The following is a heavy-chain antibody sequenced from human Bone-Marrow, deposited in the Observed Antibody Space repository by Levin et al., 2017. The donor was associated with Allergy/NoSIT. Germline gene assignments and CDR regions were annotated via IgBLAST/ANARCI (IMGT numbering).Heavy chain of an antibody. D-gene: IGHD5-12*01. CDR3: ALRGGYSGYEWGPEYMRY. J-gene: IGHJ1*01. V-gene: IGHV4-4*02. CDR1: GASISSSNW. Sequence: PSETLSLTCAVSGASISSSNWWSWVRQPPGKGLEWIGEIYHSGNTNYNPSLKSPITMSVDKSKNQFSLNLTSVTAADTAVYYCALRGGYSGYEWGPEYMRYWGQGSLVTVSS. CDR2: IYHSGNT.